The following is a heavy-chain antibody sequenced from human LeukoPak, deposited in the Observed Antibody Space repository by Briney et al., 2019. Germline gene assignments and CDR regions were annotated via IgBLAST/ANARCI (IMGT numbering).Heavy chain of an antibody. J-gene: IGHJ3*02. Sequence: PGGSLRLSCAASGFTLSSYGMHWVRQAPGKGLEWVAYIRYDGSNKYYADSVKGRFTISRDNSKNTLYLQMNSLRAEDAAVYYCARVASLSDAFDIWGQGTMVTVSS. CDR2: IRYDGSNK. CDR3: ARVASLSDAFDI. V-gene: IGHV3-30*02. D-gene: IGHD6-6*01. CDR1: GFTLSSYG.